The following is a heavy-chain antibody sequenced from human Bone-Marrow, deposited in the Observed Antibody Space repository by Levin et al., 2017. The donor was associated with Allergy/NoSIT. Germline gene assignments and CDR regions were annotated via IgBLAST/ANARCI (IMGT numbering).Heavy chain of an antibody. CDR1: GFNLDDYA. V-gene: IGHV3-9*01. Sequence: GGSLRLSCAASGFNLDDYAMHWVRQAPGKGLEWVSGISWNSGSLYYADSVKGRFTISRDNAKNSLYLQMNSLRAEDTALYYCAKDTEQWLIGWFDPWGQGTLVTVSS. J-gene: IGHJ5*02. CDR2: ISWNSGSL. D-gene: IGHD6-19*01. CDR3: AKDTEQWLIGWFDP.